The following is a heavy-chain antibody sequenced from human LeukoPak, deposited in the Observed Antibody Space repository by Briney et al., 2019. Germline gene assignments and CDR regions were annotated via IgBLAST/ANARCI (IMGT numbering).Heavy chain of an antibody. J-gene: IGHJ4*02. CDR1: GGTFSAYV. CDR2: ITPIFGSA. Sequence: GASLKVSCKASGGTFSAYVISWVRQAPEQGLEWMGGITPIFGSATYAQKFQGRVTITADESTSTGYMELSSLRSEDTAMYYCARAQLYWEYYFAYWGQGTLVTVSS. D-gene: IGHD2-8*02. V-gene: IGHV1-69*01. CDR3: ARAQLYWEYYFAY.